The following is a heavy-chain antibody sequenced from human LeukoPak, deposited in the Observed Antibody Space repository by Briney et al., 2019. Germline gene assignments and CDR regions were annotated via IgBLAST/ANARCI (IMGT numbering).Heavy chain of an antibody. J-gene: IGHJ4*02. Sequence: GASVKVSCKASGYTFTSYDITWVRQATGQGLEWMGWMNPNSSNTGYAQKFQGRVTMTRNTSISTAYMELSSLRSEDAAVYYCARGQRTYFDYWGQGTLVTVSS. CDR3: ARGQRTYFDY. CDR2: MNPNSSNT. D-gene: IGHD6-25*01. V-gene: IGHV1-8*01. CDR1: GYTFTSYD.